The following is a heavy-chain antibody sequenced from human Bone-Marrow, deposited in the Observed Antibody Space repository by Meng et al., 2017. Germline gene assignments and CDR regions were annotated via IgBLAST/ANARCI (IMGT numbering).Heavy chain of an antibody. D-gene: IGHD2-21*01. CDR1: GGSISGHH. V-gene: IGHV4-59*11. CDR2: IDDRGIT. J-gene: IGHJ5*02. Sequence: GSLRLSCTVSGGSISGHHWTWIRQSPGKGLEWIGYIDDRGITTYNPFLKSRLTISLDTSKTQCALKLSSVTAADTAVYYCARYGGAVNTVRGFDPCGRGTLVTVSS. CDR3: ARYGGAVNTVRGFDP.